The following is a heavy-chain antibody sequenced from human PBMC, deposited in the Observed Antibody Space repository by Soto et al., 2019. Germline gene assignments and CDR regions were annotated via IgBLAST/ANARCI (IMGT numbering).Heavy chain of an antibody. J-gene: IGHJ4*02. CDR1: GFTFSAYG. CDR2: ISYDGSNK. CDR3: AKDRMGPGVRGYFDY. D-gene: IGHD3-10*01. V-gene: IGHV3-30*18. Sequence: QVQLVESGGGVVQPGRSLRLSCAGSGFTFSAYGMDWVRQAPGKGLEWVAVISYDGSNKYYADSVKGRFTISRDNSKNTLYLQMNSLRAEDTAVYYCAKDRMGPGVRGYFDYWGQGTLVTVSS.